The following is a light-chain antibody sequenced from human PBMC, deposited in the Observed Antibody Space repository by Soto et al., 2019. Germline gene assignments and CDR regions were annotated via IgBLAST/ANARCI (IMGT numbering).Light chain of an antibody. V-gene: IGKV3-15*01. CDR2: GAS. CDR3: QQYHDWPSYT. Sequence: EILMTQSPATLSVSPGERATLSCRASQSISTNLAWYQQKPGQPPRLLIYGASTRATVIPARFSGSGSGTEFTLTISSLQSEDFAVYYCQQYHDWPSYTFGQGTKLEIK. CDR1: QSISTN. J-gene: IGKJ2*01.